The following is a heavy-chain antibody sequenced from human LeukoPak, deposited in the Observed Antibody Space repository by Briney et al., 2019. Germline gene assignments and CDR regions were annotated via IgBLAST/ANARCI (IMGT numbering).Heavy chain of an antibody. CDR3: ARDAGHQLSRRNYYAMDV. D-gene: IGHD1-1*01. Sequence: SETLSLTCTVSGGSISSYYWGWIRQPPGKELEWIGSIYSGGSSYYNPSLKSRVTISVDTSNNQFSLKVNSVTAADTAVYYCARDAGHQLSRRNYYAMDVWGQGTMVTVSS. CDR1: GGSISSYY. CDR2: IYSGGSS. V-gene: IGHV4-39*07. J-gene: IGHJ6*02.